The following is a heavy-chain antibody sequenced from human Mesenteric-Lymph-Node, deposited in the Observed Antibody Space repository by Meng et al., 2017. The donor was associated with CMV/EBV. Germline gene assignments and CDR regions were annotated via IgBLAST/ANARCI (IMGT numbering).Heavy chain of an antibody. Sequence: ASVQFCYASGYTFTSYGTSWVRQAPGQGLEWMGWISAYNGNTNYAQKLQGRVTMTTDTSTSTAYMELRSLRSDDTAVYYCARYNDRYSSGWYEGDYYYGMDVWGQGTTVTVSS. J-gene: IGHJ6*02. D-gene: IGHD6-19*01. V-gene: IGHV1-18*01. CDR1: GYTFTSYG. CDR2: ISAYNGNT. CDR3: ARYNDRYSSGWYEGDYYYGMDV.